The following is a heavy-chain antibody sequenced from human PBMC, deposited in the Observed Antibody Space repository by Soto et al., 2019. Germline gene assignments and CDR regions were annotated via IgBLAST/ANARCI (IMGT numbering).Heavy chain of an antibody. CDR3: ARTQLSNCSSTSCYLEYYYYYMDV. Sequence: GGSLRLSCAASGFTFSSYSMNWVRQAPGKGLEWVSSISSSSSYIYYADSVKGRFTISRDNAKNSLYLQMNSLRAEDTAVYYCARTQLSNCSSTSCYLEYYYYYMDVWGKGTTVTVSS. J-gene: IGHJ6*03. D-gene: IGHD2-2*01. V-gene: IGHV3-21*01. CDR2: ISSSSSYI. CDR1: GFTFSSYS.